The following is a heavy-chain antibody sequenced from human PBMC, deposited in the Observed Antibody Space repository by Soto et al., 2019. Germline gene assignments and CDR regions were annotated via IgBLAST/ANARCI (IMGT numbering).Heavy chain of an antibody. D-gene: IGHD1-26*01. Sequence: EVQLLESGGGLVQPGGSLRLSCAASGFTFSTYAMTWVRQAPGKGLEWVSAITRSGDYTQYADSVKGRFTISRDNSKNRAYLQMISLRAVDTAVYDCAKVGSYAEQFDYWYFDLWGRGTLVTVSS. CDR1: GFTFSTYA. V-gene: IGHV3-23*01. CDR2: ITRSGDYT. J-gene: IGHJ2*01. CDR3: AKVGSYAEQFDYWYFDL.